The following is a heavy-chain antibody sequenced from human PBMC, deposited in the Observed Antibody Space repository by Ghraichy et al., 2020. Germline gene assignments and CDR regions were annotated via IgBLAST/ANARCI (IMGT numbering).Heavy chain of an antibody. Sequence: GGSLRLSCAASGFTFRTNDMPWVRQAPGKGLAWVAGISYDGSDNYYADSVRGRFTISRDNSKNTLYLQMNSLRAEDTAVYYCAKVGGMTTVTTVDYWGQGTLVTVSS. V-gene: IGHV3-30*18. D-gene: IGHD4-17*01. J-gene: IGHJ4*02. CDR2: ISYDGSDN. CDR3: AKVGGMTTVTTVDY. CDR1: GFTFRTND.